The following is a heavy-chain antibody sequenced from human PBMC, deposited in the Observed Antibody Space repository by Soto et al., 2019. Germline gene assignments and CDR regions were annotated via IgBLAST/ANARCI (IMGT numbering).Heavy chain of an antibody. J-gene: IGHJ6*02. CDR2: ISTSSTTI. V-gene: IGHV3-48*03. CDR3: ASDGRGVSYPDYYGMDV. Sequence: GGSLRLSCVVSGFTFSSYEMNWVRQAPGKGLEWISYISTSSTTIYYADSVKGRFTISRDNAKNLLYLQMNSLRAEDTALYYCASDGRGVSYPDYYGMDVWGQGTTVTVSS. D-gene: IGHD2-15*01. CDR1: GFTFSSYE.